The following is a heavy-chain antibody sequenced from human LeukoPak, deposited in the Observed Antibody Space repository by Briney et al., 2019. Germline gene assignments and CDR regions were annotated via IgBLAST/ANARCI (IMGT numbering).Heavy chain of an antibody. CDR1: GFTFGDYA. CDR2: IRSKAYGGTT. D-gene: IGHD3-22*01. Sequence: GGSLRLSCTASGFTFGDYAMSWVRQAPGKGLEWVGFIRSKAYGGTTEYAASVKGRFTISRDDSKSIAYLQTNSLKTEDTAVYYCTLAGSGYYYRGDYCGQGTLVTVSS. CDR3: TLAGSGYYYRGDY. V-gene: IGHV3-49*04. J-gene: IGHJ4*02.